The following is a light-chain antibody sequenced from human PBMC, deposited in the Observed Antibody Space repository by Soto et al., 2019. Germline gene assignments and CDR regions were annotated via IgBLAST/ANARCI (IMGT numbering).Light chain of an antibody. J-gene: IGLJ2*01. Sequence: QSVLTQPPSASGTPGQRVTISCSGSSSNIGSNTVSWYQQVPGTAPKLLIYNNNQRPSGVPDRISGSKSGTSASLAISGLQSEDEADYYCAAWDDSLKGVFGGGTKVTVL. CDR2: NNN. V-gene: IGLV1-44*01. CDR1: SSNIGSNT. CDR3: AAWDDSLKGV.